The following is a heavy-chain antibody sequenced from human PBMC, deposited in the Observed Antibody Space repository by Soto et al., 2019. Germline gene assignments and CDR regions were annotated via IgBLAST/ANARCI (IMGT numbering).Heavy chain of an antibody. CDR1: GGSISSGDYY. J-gene: IGHJ4*02. V-gene: IGHV4-30-4*01. D-gene: IGHD3-22*01. CDR3: ARAMYDSSGYYSSNYFDY. Sequence: SETLSLTCTVSGGSISSGDYYWSWIRQPPGKGLEWIGYIYYSGSTYYNPSLKSRVTISVDTSKNQFSLKLSSVTAADTAVYYCARAMYDSSGYYSSNYFDYWGQGTLVTV. CDR2: IYYSGST.